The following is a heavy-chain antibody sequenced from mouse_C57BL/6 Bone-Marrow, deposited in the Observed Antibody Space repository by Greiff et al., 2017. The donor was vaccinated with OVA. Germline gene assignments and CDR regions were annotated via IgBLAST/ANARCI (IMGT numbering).Heavy chain of an antibody. D-gene: IGHD2-1*01. CDR3: TSYGNFDY. J-gene: IGHJ2*01. V-gene: IGHV14-4*01. CDR2: IDPENGDT. CDR1: GFNIKDDY. Sequence: VQLQQSGAELVRPGASVKLSCTASGFNIKDDYMHWVKQRPEQGLEWIGWIDPENGDTEYASKFQGKATITADTSSNPAYQQLSSLTSEDTAVYHCTSYGNFDYWGQGTTLTVSS.